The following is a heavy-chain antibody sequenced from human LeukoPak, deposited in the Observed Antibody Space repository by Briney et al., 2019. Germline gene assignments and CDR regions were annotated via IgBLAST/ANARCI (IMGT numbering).Heavy chain of an antibody. V-gene: IGHV3-73*01. CDR3: TRQNYGSGSYCFDY. Sequence: GGSLRLSCAASGFTLSGSAMHWVRQASGKGLEWVGRIRSKANSYATAYAASVKGRFTISRDDSKNTAYLQMNSLKTEDTAVYYCTRQNYGSGSYCFDYWGQGTLVTVSS. J-gene: IGHJ4*02. CDR1: GFTLSGSA. CDR2: IRSKANSYAT. D-gene: IGHD3-10*01.